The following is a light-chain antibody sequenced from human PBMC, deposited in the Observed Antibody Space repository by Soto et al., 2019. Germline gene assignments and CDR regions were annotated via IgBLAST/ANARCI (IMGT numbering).Light chain of an antibody. CDR1: QGIGDT. J-gene: IGKJ4*01. CDR2: DTA. CDR3: QHYVTWPLN. V-gene: IGKV3-15*01. Sequence: EIVMTQSPATLSVSPGEGASVSCRASQGIGDTLAWYQQKGGQTPRLLSYDTAIRATGVPDRISGSRSVSEFTLTISTLQSEDFAVYYCQHYVTWPLNFGGGTKVDLK.